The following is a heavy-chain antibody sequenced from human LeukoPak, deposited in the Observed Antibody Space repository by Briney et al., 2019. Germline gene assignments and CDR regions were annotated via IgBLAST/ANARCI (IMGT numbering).Heavy chain of an antibody. CDR1: GGSISSSGYN. V-gene: IGHV4-39*07. Sequence: SETLSLICTVSGGSISSSGYNWDWIRQPPGKGLEWIGNLYDSGSTYYNPSLKSRVTISVDTSNNQFSLKLSSVTAADTAVYYCARAPGPRIAAAGTGWFDPWGQGTLVTVSS. CDR3: ARAPGPRIAAAGTGWFDP. D-gene: IGHD6-13*01. CDR2: LYDSGST. J-gene: IGHJ5*02.